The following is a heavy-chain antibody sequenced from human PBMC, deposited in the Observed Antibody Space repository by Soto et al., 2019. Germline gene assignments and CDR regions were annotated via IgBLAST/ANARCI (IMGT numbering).Heavy chain of an antibody. D-gene: IGHD1-26*01. Sequence: SVKVSCKASCYTFTTYGLSLVRQAPGQGLEWMGWISKNNGDTKYAQNFQGRITLTTDTSTSTAYMELRSLSSDDTAVYYCACDHHSSADYWGQGILVTVSS. CDR3: ACDHHSSADY. CDR1: CYTFTTYG. V-gene: IGHV1-18*04. CDR2: ISKNNGDT. J-gene: IGHJ4*02.